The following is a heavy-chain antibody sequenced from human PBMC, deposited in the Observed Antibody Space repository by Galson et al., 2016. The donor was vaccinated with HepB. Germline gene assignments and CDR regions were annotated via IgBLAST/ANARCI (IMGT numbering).Heavy chain of an antibody. D-gene: IGHD3-10*01. CDR2: ISGNTAFT. J-gene: IGHJ6*03. V-gene: IGHV3-21*06. Sequence: SLRLSCAVSGFNFRSYMMDWVRLPPGTGLEWVSGISGNTAFTYYADSAKGRFTISRDNAKNLVFLEMNSLRGDDTAVYFCARDRVVQGARHYSYMDVWGKGVTVIVSS. CDR1: GFNFRSYM. CDR3: ARDRVVQGARHYSYMDV.